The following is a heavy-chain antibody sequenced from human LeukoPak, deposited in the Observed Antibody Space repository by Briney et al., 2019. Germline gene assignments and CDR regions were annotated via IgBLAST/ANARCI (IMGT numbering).Heavy chain of an antibody. CDR1: GGSFSGYY. V-gene: IGHV4-34*01. Sequence: SETLSLTCAVYGGSFSGYYWSWIRQPPGKGLEWIGEINHSGSTNYNPSLKSRVTMSVDTSKNQFSLKLSSVTAADTAVYYCARGVVVVPAAILEWNWFDPWGQGTLVTVSS. CDR2: INHSGST. J-gene: IGHJ5*02. CDR3: ARGVVVVPAAILEWNWFDP. D-gene: IGHD2-2*01.